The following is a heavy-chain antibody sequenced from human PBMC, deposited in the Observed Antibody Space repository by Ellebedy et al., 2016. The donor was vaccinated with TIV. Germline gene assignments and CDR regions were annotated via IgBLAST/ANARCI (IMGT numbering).Heavy chain of an antibody. CDR3: ARHREGTPMYDAFDI. Sequence: SETLSLTXTVSGGSISSSSYYWGWIRQPPGKGLEWIGSIYYSGSTYYNPSLKSRVTISVDTSKNQFSLKLSSVTAADTAVYYCARHREGTPMYDAFDIWGQGTMVTVSS. J-gene: IGHJ3*02. D-gene: IGHD5-18*01. V-gene: IGHV4-39*01. CDR2: IYYSGST. CDR1: GGSISSSSYY.